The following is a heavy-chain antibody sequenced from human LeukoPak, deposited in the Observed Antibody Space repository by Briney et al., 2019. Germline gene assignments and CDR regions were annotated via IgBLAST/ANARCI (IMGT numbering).Heavy chain of an antibody. CDR1: GFNFNNYA. CDR2: LSGGGGDT. D-gene: IGHD3-22*01. J-gene: IGHJ4*02. V-gene: IGHV3-23*01. Sequence: GGSLRLSCAASGFNFNNYAMTWVRQAPGKGPEWVSSLSGGGGDTYYADSVNGRFTISRDNSKKTLYLQMNSLRAEDTAVYYCAKDRYYDSRRAYDYWGQGTLVTVSS. CDR3: AKDRYYDSRRAYDY.